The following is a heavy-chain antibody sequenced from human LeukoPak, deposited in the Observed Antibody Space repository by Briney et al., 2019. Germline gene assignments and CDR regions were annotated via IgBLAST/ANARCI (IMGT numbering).Heavy chain of an antibody. CDR1: GGSFSGYY. D-gene: IGHD3-3*01. Sequence: SETLSLTCAVYGGSFSGYYWSWIRPPPGKGLEWIGEINHSGSTNYNPSLKSRVTISVDTSKNQFSLKLSSVTAADTAVYYCARGRPYYDFWSGYLGKYYFDYWGQGTLVTVSS. V-gene: IGHV4-34*01. CDR3: ARGRPYYDFWSGYLGKYYFDY. J-gene: IGHJ4*02. CDR2: INHSGST.